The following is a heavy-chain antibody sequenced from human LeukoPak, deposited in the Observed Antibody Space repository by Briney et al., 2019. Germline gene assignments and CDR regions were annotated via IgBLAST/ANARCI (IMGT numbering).Heavy chain of an antibody. CDR2: INHSGST. Sequence: GSLRLSCAASGFRFSGYWMTWVRQAPGKGLEWIGEINHSGSTNYNPSLKSRVTISVDTSKNQFSLKLSSVTAADTAVYYCARGGAAAVYFDYWGQGTLVTVSS. D-gene: IGHD6-13*01. CDR3: ARGGAAAVYFDY. CDR1: GFRFSGYW. J-gene: IGHJ4*02. V-gene: IGHV4-34*01.